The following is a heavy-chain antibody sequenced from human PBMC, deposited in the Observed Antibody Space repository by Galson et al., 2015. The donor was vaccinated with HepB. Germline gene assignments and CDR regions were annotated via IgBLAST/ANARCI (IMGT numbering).Heavy chain of an antibody. J-gene: IGHJ4*02. CDR1: GTPFSSIT. CDR2: IIPILGVT. CDR3: ARLGYNYYYDY. Sequence: SVKVSCKASGTPFSSITINWVRQAPGRGLVWVGRIIPILGVTNYAQKFQGRVTFSADKSTSTVYMELSSLTSDDTAVYYCARLGYNYYYDYWGQGTLVTVSS. V-gene: IGHV1-69*02. D-gene: IGHD1-14*01.